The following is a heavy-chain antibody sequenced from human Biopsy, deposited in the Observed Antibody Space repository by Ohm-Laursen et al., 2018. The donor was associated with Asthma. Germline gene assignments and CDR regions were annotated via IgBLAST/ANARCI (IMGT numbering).Heavy chain of an antibody. CDR2: IWNDGNKN. V-gene: IGHV3-33*01. CDR3: ARGVYDMDV. J-gene: IGHJ6*02. Sequence: SLRLSCAATGFTFSKNGMHWVRQAPGKGLEWVALIWNDGNKNYYADSVRGRFTISRDNSKNMLYLQMNSLRAEDTAVYFCARGVYDMDVRGQGATVTVSS. CDR1: GFTFSKNG.